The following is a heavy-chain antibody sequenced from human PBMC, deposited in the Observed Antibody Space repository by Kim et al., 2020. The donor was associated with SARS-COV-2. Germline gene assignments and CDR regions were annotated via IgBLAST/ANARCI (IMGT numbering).Heavy chain of an antibody. V-gene: IGHV3-48*02. Sequence: GGSLRLSCAASGFTFSSYSMNWVRQAPGKGLEWVSYISSSSSTIYYADSVKGRFTISRDNAKNSLYLQMNSLRDEDTAVYYCARNPLDPPPDSYGISIYYYYYGMDVWGQGTTVTVSS. D-gene: IGHD5-18*01. J-gene: IGHJ6*02. CDR2: ISSSSSTI. CDR1: GFTFSSYS. CDR3: ARNPLDPPPDSYGISIYYYYYGMDV.